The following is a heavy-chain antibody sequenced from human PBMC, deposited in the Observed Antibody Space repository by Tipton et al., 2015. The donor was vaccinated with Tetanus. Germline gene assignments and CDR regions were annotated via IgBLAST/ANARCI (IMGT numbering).Heavy chain of an antibody. D-gene: IGHD2-2*02. J-gene: IGHJ6*02. CDR2: IHYSVRT. Sequence: TLSLTCTVSGGSINSYYWSWVRQPPGKGLEWIAYIHYSVRTNYNPSLKSRVTISLATSENQFSLTLSSVTAADTAVYYCARHSAMPAAIVYYAMDVWGQGTTVTVSS. CDR3: ARHSAMPAAIVYYAMDV. CDR1: GGSINSYY. V-gene: IGHV4-59*08.